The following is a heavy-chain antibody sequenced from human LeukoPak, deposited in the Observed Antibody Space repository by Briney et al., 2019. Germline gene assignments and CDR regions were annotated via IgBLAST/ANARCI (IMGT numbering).Heavy chain of an antibody. V-gene: IGHV1-8*01. CDR1: GYTFTSYD. D-gene: IGHD3-22*01. CDR3: ARGADYYDSSGYLIVDAFDI. J-gene: IGHJ3*02. Sequence: GASVKVSCKASGYTFTSYDINWVRQATGQGLEWMGWMNPNSGNTGYAQKFQGRVTMTRNTSITTAYMELSSLRSDDTAVYYCARGADYYDSSGYLIVDAFDIWGQGTMVTVSS. CDR2: MNPNSGNT.